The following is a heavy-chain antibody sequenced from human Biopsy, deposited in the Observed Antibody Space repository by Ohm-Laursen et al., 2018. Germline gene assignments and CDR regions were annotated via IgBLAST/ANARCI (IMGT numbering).Heavy chain of an antibody. CDR3: ARQADFWSGYVDY. D-gene: IGHD3-3*01. V-gene: IGHV4-39*01. CDR2: IYYSGNP. CDR1: GGSISDSTYH. Sequence: SDTLSLTYTVSGGSISDSTYHWGWIRQSPGKGLEWIGNIYYSGNPDYSPSLKSRVTISVDTSNNQFSLKLRSVTAADTAVYYCARQADFWSGYVDYWGQGTLVAVSS. J-gene: IGHJ4*02.